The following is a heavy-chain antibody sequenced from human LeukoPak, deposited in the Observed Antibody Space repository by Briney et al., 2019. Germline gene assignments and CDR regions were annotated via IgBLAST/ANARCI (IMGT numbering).Heavy chain of an antibody. D-gene: IGHD3-10*01. Sequence: SETLSLTCTVSGDSITSGGYYWSWIRQHPGKGLEWIGNIYYSGSTFYNPSLKSRVTISVDTSKNQFSLKLSSVTAADTAVYYCARQDTMVRGVVDYWGQGALVTVSS. CDR2: IYYSGST. J-gene: IGHJ4*02. CDR3: ARQDTMVRGVVDY. CDR1: GDSITSGGYY. V-gene: IGHV4-39*01.